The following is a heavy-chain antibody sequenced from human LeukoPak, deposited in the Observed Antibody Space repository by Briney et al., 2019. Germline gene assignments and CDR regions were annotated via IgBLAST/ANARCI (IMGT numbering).Heavy chain of an antibody. CDR3: ARGTLYSSGWSFDY. J-gene: IGHJ4*02. D-gene: IGHD6-19*01. CDR1: GFTVSSNY. CDR2: IYSGGST. V-gene: IGHV3-66*01. Sequence: PGGSLRLSCAASGFTVSSNYMSWVRQAPGKGLEWVSVIYSGGSTYYADSVKGRFTISRDNSKNTLYLQMNSLRAEDTAVYYCARGTLYSSGWSFDYWGQGTLVTVSS.